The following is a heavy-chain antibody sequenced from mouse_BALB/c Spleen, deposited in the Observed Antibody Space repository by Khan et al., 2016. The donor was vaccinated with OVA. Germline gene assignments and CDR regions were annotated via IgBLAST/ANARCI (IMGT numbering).Heavy chain of an antibody. D-gene: IGHD1-2*01. V-gene: IGHV1-77*01. Sequence: QVQLQQSGAELARPGASVKLSCKASGYTFPDYYINWVKQRTGQGLEWIGEISPGSGDTYYNERFKGKATLTADESSSTAYMQLSSLTSEASAVYFCARRNYFGYTFAYWGQGTLVTVSA. J-gene: IGHJ3*01. CDR1: GYTFPDYY. CDR3: ARRNYFGYTFAY. CDR2: ISPGSGDT.